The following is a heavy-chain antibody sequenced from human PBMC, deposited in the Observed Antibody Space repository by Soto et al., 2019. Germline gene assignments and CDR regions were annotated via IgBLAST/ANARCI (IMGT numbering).Heavy chain of an antibody. CDR1: GGSFSGYY. V-gene: IGHV4-34*01. D-gene: IGHD6-19*01. CDR3: ARSLWSSGPG. CDR2: INHSGST. Sequence: QVLLQQWGAGLLKPSETLSLTCAVYGGSFSGYYWGWIRQPPGKGLEWIGEINHSGSTNYNPSLKSRVTTSVDTSKNQFSLNLSSVTAADTAVYYCARSLWSSGPGWGQGTQVTVSS. J-gene: IGHJ4*02.